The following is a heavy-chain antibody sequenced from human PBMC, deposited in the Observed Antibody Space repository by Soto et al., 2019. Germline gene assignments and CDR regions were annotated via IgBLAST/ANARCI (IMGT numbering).Heavy chain of an antibody. J-gene: IGHJ4*02. D-gene: IGHD1-26*01. CDR1: GFTFSSYA. CDR3: AKVVYSGSYYGIDY. V-gene: IGHV3-30*18. Sequence: QVQLVESGGGVVQPGRSLRLSCAASGFTFSSYAMHWVRQAPGKGLEWVALISYEGSKKYYADSVKGRLTISRDNSKNTLSLQMDSLRAEDTAVYYCAKVVYSGSYYGIDYWGQGTLVTVSS. CDR2: ISYEGSKK.